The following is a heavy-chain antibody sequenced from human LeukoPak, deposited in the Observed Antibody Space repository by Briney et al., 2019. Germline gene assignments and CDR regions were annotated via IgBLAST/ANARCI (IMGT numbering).Heavy chain of an antibody. V-gene: IGHV1-18*01. CDR1: SYTFTRYG. CDR3: ARQSTRLFNTGSYYPPPAYDY. Sequence: ASVKVSCKASSYTFTRYGISWVRQAPGQGLEWMGWISGSNGNTNYAQKFQGRVSMTADTSTSTAYMELRSLRSDDTAVYYCARQSTRLFNTGSYYPPPAYDYWGQGTLVIVSS. D-gene: IGHD1-26*01. CDR2: ISGSNGNT. J-gene: IGHJ4*02.